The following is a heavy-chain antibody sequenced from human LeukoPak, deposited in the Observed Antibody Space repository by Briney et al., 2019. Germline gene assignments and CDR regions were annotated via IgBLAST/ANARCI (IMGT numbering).Heavy chain of an antibody. CDR2: IYTSGST. J-gene: IGHJ3*02. CDR3: ARASGRSVGELISQAFDI. CDR1: GGSISSGSYY. D-gene: IGHD3-10*01. V-gene: IGHV4-61*02. Sequence: SQTLSLTCTVSGGSISSGSYYWSWIRQPAGKGLEWIGRIYTSGSTNYNPSLKSRVTISVDTSKNQFSLKLSSVTAADTAVYYCARASGRSVGELISQAFDIWGQGTMVTVSS.